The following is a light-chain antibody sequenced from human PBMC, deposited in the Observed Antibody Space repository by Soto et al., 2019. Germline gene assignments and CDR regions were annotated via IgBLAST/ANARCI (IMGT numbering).Light chain of an antibody. Sequence: DFPMTQSPSTLSASVGDRVTITCRASQNIRSRFAWFQHKPGKAPKLLIYDDSSLESGVPQRFSGSVSGTEFTLTSSSLQTDDFSTYYCQQYHSYWTFGQGNKVE. CDR2: DDS. J-gene: IGKJ1*01. V-gene: IGKV1-5*01. CDR3: QQYHSYWT. CDR1: QNIRSR.